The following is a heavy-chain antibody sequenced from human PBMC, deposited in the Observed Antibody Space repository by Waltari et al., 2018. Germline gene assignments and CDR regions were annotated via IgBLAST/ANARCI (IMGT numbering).Heavy chain of an antibody. CDR3: ARGGGTIFGVVTPFYYYYGMDV. V-gene: IGHV1-69*13. CDR1: GGTFSSYA. Sequence: QVQLVQSGAEVKKPGSSVKVSCKASGGTFSSYAISWVRQAPGQGLELMGRIIPIFGTANYAQKFQGRVTITADESTSTAYMELSSLRSEDTAVYYCARGGGTIFGVVTPFYYYYGMDVWGQGTTVTVSS. J-gene: IGHJ6*02. CDR2: IIPIFGTA. D-gene: IGHD3-3*01.